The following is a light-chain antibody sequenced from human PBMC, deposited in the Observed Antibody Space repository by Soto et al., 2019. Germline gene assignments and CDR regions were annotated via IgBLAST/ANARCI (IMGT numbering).Light chain of an antibody. J-gene: IGKJ4*01. V-gene: IGKV3-15*01. CDR3: QQCRNWPLT. CDR1: QNVYNN. CDR2: DAS. Sequence: EVVMSRSPASLSVYPGEGATLSCKASQNVYNNLAWYQQRPGQPPRLLIYDASTRATGISARFSGSGYGTEFTLTISSLQSEDFAVYFCQQCRNWPLTFGGGTKVDIK.